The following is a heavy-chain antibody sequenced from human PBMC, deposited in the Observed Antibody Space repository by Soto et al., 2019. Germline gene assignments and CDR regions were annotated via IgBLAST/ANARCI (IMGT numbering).Heavy chain of an antibody. J-gene: IGHJ4*02. V-gene: IGHV2-5*02. CDR2: IYWDDDK. CDR3: ARSKYSISSFDY. D-gene: IGHD6-6*01. Sequence: SCPTLVNPRQTLTLTCTFSGFSLSTDDVGVGWIRQPPGKALDWLAVIYWDDDKRYSPSLKSRLTITKDTSKNQVLLTMTNMDPVDTATYFCARSKYSISSFDYWGQGALVTVSS. CDR1: GFSLSTDDVG.